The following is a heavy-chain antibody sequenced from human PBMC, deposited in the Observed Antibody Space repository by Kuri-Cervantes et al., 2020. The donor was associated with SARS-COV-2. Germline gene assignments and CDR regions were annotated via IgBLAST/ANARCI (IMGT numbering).Heavy chain of an antibody. V-gene: IGHV3-21*01. Sequence: LSLTCAASGFTFSSYSMNWVRQAPGEGLEWVSSISSSSSYIYYADSVKGRFTISRDNAKNSLYLQMNSLRAEDTAVYYCARDFSSSGGFDYWGQGTLVTVSS. CDR1: GFTFSSYS. D-gene: IGHD6-6*01. CDR3: ARDFSSSGGFDY. J-gene: IGHJ4*02. CDR2: ISSSSSYI.